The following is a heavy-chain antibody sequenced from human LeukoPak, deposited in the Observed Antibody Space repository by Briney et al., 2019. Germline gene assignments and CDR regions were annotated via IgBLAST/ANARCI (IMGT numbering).Heavy chain of an antibody. CDR2: ISSNGGIT. Sequence: GGSLRLSCSASGFTFSSYAMHWVRQAPGKGLEYVSAISSNGGITYYADSVKGRFTISRDNSKNTLYLQMSSLRAEDTAVYYCVKDGRRGYSYGYSDYWGQGTLVTVSS. CDR1: GFTFSSYA. J-gene: IGHJ4*02. CDR3: VKDGRRGYSYGYSDY. D-gene: IGHD5-18*01. V-gene: IGHV3-64D*06.